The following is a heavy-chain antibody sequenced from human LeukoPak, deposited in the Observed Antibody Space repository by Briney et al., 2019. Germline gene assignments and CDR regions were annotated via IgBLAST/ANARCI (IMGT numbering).Heavy chain of an antibody. Sequence: GGSLRLSCTASGFTFGDYAMSWVRQAPGKGLEWVGFIRSKAYGGTTEYAASVKGRFTISRDDSKSIAYLQMNSLKTEDTAVYYCTRVSESPLRYFDWLSYYFDYWGQGTLVTDSS. J-gene: IGHJ4*02. V-gene: IGHV3-49*04. D-gene: IGHD3-9*01. CDR1: GFTFGDYA. CDR2: IRSKAYGGTT. CDR3: TRVSESPLRYFDWLSYYFDY.